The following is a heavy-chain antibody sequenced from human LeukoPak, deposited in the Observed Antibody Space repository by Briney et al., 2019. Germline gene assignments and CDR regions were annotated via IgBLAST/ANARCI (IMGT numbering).Heavy chain of an antibody. CDR1: GGSFSGYY. CDR2: INHSGST. J-gene: IGHJ4*02. V-gene: IGHV4-34*01. Sequence: PPETLSLTCAVYGGSFSGYYWSWIRQPPGKGLEWIGEINHSGSTNYNPSLKSRVTISVDTSKNQFSLKLSSVTAADTAVYYCARGYYDYIWGSYRPLDYWGQGTLVTVSS. D-gene: IGHD3-16*02. CDR3: ARGYYDYIWGSYRPLDY.